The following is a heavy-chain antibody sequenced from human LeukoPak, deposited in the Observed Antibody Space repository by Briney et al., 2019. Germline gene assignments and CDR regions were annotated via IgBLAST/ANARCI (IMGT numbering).Heavy chain of an antibody. CDR2: ISSSSSTI. CDR1: GFTFSSYS. D-gene: IGHD3-10*02. Sequence: GGSLRLSCAASGFTFSSYSMNWVRQAPGKGLEWVSYISSSSSTIYYADSVKGRFTISRDNAKNSLYLQMNSLRAEDTAVYYCSLFGEFTIANLWGQGTLVTVSS. J-gene: IGHJ5*02. V-gene: IGHV3-48*04. CDR3: SLFGEFTIANL.